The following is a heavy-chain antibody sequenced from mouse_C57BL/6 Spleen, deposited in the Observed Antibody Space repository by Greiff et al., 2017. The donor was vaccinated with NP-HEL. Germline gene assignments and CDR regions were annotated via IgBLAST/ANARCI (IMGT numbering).Heavy chain of an antibody. Sequence: EVKLVESGGGLVKPGGSLKLSCAASGFTFSSYAMSWVRQTPEKRLEWVATISDGGSYTYYPDNVKGRFTISRDNAKNNLYLQMSHLKSEDTAMYYCARASTVAPFDYWGQGTTLTVSS. V-gene: IGHV5-4*03. CDR2: ISDGGSYT. J-gene: IGHJ2*01. CDR3: ARASTVAPFDY. D-gene: IGHD1-1*01. CDR1: GFTFSSYA.